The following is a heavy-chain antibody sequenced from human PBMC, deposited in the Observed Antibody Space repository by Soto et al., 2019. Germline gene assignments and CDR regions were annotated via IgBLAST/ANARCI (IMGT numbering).Heavy chain of an antibody. J-gene: IGHJ5*02. CDR3: ARGRGRYSSGWSWFDP. CDR2: IFQSGST. D-gene: IGHD6-19*01. CDR1: GGTIMRPDW. Sequence: KPSETLSLTCGVSGGTIMRPDWWTFVRQPPGKGLEWIGEIFQSGSTNYTPSLESRVTISVDKSKNQFSLTLTSVTAADTAVYFCARGRGRYSSGWSWFDPWGQGILVTVSS. V-gene: IGHV4-4*02.